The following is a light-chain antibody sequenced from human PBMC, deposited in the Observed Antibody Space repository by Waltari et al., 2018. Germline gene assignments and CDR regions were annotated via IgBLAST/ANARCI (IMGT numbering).Light chain of an antibody. CDR3: GSYTSSSTLV. CDR1: SSDVGGYNY. V-gene: IGLV2-14*01. Sequence: QSALTQPASVSGSPGQSITISCPGTSSDVGGYNYVSWYQHHPGKAPKLMISEVSNRPSGVSNRFSGSKSGNTASLTISGLQAEDEADYYCGSYTSSSTLVFGTGTKVTVL. J-gene: IGLJ1*01. CDR2: EVS.